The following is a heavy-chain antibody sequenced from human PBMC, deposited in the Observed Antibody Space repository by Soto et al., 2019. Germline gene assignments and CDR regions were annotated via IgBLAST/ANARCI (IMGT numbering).Heavy chain of an antibody. J-gene: IGHJ5*02. CDR2: IIPIFGTA. D-gene: IGHD1-26*01. CDR1: GGTFSSYA. V-gene: IGHV1-69*13. CDR3: ARGIEGFNWFDP. Sequence: SVKVSCKASGGTFSSYAISWVRQAPGQGLEWMGGIIPIFGTANYAQKFQGRVTITADESTSTAYMELSSLRSEDTAVYYCARGIEGFNWFDPWGQGTLVTVSS.